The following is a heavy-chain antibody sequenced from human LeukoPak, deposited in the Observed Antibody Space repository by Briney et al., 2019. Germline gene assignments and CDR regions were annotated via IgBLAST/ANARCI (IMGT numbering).Heavy chain of an antibody. V-gene: IGHV3-7*01. D-gene: IGHD3-10*01. CDR2: IKEDGSEK. CDR3: ASGSREW. CDR1: GFTFSRYW. Sequence: GGPLRLSCAASGFTFSRYWMSWVRQAPGKGLERLANIKEDGSEKYYVDSVKGRFTISRDNAKNSLYLQMNSLRAEDTSVYYCASGSREWWGQGTLVTVSS. J-gene: IGHJ4*02.